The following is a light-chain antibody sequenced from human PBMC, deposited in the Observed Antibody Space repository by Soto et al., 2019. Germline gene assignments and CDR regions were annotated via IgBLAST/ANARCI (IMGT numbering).Light chain of an antibody. Sequence: QAVVTQDPSLTVSPGGTVTLTCASSTGAVTSGYYPNWFQQKPGQAPRALIYSISNKYSWTPARFSGSLLGGKAALTLSGVQPEDEAEYYCLLYYGGAQWVFGGGTKLTVL. CDR1: TGAVTSGYY. CDR3: LLYYGGAQWV. CDR2: SIS. J-gene: IGLJ3*02. V-gene: IGLV7-43*01.